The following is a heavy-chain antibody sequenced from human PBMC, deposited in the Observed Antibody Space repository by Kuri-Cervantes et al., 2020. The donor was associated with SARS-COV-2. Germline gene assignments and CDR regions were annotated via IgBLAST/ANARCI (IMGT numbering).Heavy chain of an antibody. CDR2: INPNSGGT. D-gene: IGHD3-22*01. J-gene: IGHJ3*02. CDR3: ARSTLFRRLVVISQGGAFDI. CDR1: GYTSTGYY. Sequence: ASVKVSCKASGYTSTGYYMHWVRQAPGQGLEWMGWINPNSGGTNYAQKFQGWVTMTRDTSISTVYMELSRLRSDDTAVYYCARSTLFRRLVVISQGGAFDIWGQGTMVTVSS. V-gene: IGHV1-2*04.